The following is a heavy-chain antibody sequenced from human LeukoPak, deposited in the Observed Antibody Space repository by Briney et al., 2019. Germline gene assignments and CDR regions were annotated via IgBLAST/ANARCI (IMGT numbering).Heavy chain of an antibody. J-gene: IGHJ5*02. CDR3: ARGVGNWFDP. Sequence: GGSLRLSCAASGFTFSNYWMHWVRQAPGKGLVWVSRINSDGSGTTDSVKGRLTISRDNAKNMLYLQMNSLRAEDTAVYYCARGVGNWFDPWGQGTLVTVSS. V-gene: IGHV3-74*01. CDR1: GFTFSNYW. CDR2: INSDGSGT.